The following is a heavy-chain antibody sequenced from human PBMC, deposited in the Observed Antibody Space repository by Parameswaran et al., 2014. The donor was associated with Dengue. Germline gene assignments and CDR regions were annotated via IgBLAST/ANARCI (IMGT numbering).Heavy chain of an antibody. J-gene: IGHJ4*02. CDR1: GGSISRSNDY. Sequence: SETLSLTCSVSGGSISRSNDYWGWIRQPPGKGLEWIGSIYFTGSTFYNPSLKSRVTISVDTSKNQFSLKLSSVTAADTAVYYCARRDFLIPDDGYFDYWGQGTLVTVSS. V-gene: IGHV4-39*01. D-gene: IGHD3-9*01. CDR2: IYFTGST. CDR3: ARRDFLIPDDGYFDY.